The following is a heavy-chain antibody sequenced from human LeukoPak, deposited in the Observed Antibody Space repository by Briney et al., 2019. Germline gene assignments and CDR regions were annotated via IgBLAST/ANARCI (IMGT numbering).Heavy chain of an antibody. D-gene: IGHD3-10*02. CDR3: AELGITMIGGV. Sequence: PGGSLRLSCAASGFTFSSYEMNWVRQAPGKGLEWVSYISSSGSTIYYADSVKGRFTISRDNAKNSLYLQMNSLRAEDTAVYYCAELGITMIGGVWGKEATVTMSS. J-gene: IGHJ6*01. V-gene: IGHV3-48*03. CDR1: GFTFSSYE. CDR2: ISSSGSTI.